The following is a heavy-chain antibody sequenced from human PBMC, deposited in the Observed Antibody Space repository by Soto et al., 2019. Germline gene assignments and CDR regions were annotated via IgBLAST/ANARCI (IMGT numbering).Heavy chain of an antibody. CDR2: IIHSGST. D-gene: IGHD6-13*01. V-gene: IGHV4-34*01. Sequence: QVQLQQWGAGLLKPSETLSLTCGVYGGSFSDYYWTWIRQPPGKGLEWIGEIIHSGSTNYNPSLRSRVTISVDTSMNQFTLRLSSVTAADTAVYYCARGVGIAAAADYWGQGTLVTVSS. CDR3: ARGVGIAAAADY. J-gene: IGHJ4*02. CDR1: GGSFSDYY.